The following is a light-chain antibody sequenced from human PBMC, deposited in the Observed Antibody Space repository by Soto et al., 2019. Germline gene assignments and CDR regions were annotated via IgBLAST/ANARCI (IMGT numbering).Light chain of an antibody. V-gene: IGLV1-44*01. Sequence: QSVLTQPPSASGTPGQRVTISCSGSSSNIGSNTVNWYQQLPGTAPKLLIYSNNHRPSGVPDRFSGSKSGTSASLAISGRQSEDEADYYCAAWDDSLNGVVFGGGTKLT. CDR1: SSNIGSNT. J-gene: IGLJ2*01. CDR3: AAWDDSLNGVV. CDR2: SNN.